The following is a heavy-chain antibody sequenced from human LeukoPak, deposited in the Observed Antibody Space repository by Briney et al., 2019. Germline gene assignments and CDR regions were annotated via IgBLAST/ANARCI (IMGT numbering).Heavy chain of an antibody. CDR1: GGSISSRSYY. D-gene: IGHD3-22*01. CDR2: IYTSGST. CDR3: ARASYSYDINGWVPFDY. J-gene: IGHJ4*02. V-gene: IGHV4-61*02. Sequence: SETLSLTCTVSGGSISSRSYYWGWIRQPAGKGLEWIGRIYTSGSTNYNPSLKSRVTISGDTSKNQFSLRLSSVTAADTAVYYCARASYSYDINGWVPFDYWGQGTLVTVSS.